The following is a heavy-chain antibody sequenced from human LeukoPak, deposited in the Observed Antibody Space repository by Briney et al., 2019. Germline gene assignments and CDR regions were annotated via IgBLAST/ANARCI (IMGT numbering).Heavy chain of an antibody. CDR1: GYTFTIYA. CDR2: INTNTGNP. Sequence: GASVKVSCKASGYTFTIYAMNWVRQAPGQGLEWMGWINTNTGNPTYAQGFTGRFVFSLDTSVSTAYLQISSLKAEDTAVYYCARVTHRYCSSTSCYTYYYYGMDVWGQGTTVTVSS. D-gene: IGHD2-2*02. J-gene: IGHJ6*02. V-gene: IGHV7-4-1*02. CDR3: ARVTHRYCSSTSCYTYYYYGMDV.